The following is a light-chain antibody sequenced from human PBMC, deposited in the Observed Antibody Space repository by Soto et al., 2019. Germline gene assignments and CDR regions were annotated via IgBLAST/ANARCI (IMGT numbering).Light chain of an antibody. J-gene: IGLJ2*01. Sequence: SYELTQPPSVSVSPGQTASIICSGDNLGDKYASWYQQKPGQSPVLVIYQDSKRPSGIPERFSGSNSGNTVTLTISGTQAMDEADYYCQAWDNNYVIFGGGTKVTVL. CDR3: QAWDNNYVI. V-gene: IGLV3-1*01. CDR1: NLGDKY. CDR2: QDS.